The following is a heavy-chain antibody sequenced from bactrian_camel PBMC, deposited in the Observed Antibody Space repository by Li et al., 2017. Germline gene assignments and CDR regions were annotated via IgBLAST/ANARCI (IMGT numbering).Heavy chain of an antibody. D-gene: IGHD3*01. J-gene: IGHJ6*01. Sequence: VQLVESGGGSVQAEGSLTISCKPNGYIFSTCGVAWSRQPLGKERELVSSTGSDGTTTYANSVKGRFTVSRDNARDTVNLQMDNLKPDDTALYYCAAERTPHCKAAFQGLGLILAFTSGGQGTQVTVS. CDR3: AAERTPHCKAAFQGLGLILAFTS. CDR1: GYIFSTCG. CDR2: TGSDGTT. V-gene: IGHV3S53*01.